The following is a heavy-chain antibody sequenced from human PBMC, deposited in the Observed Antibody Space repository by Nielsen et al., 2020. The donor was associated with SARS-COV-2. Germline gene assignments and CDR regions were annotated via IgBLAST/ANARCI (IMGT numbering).Heavy chain of an antibody. Sequence: SLKVSCKASGYTFTSYAMHWVRQAPGQRLEWIVWINAVNGNTKYSQKFQGRITITRDTSASTVYMDLSSLRSEDTAVYYCARSGFTNFHYYYGMDVWGQGTAVSVSS. CDR3: ARSGFTNFHYYYGMDV. CDR2: INAVNGNT. CDR1: GYTFTSYA. V-gene: IGHV1-3*01. D-gene: IGHD5-12*01. J-gene: IGHJ6*02.